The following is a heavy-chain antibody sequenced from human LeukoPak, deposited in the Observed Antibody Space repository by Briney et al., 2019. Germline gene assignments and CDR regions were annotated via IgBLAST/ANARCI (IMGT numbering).Heavy chain of an antibody. CDR2: IYPGDSDT. J-gene: IGHJ6*02. CDR3: ARIVQLWSRGYYYYGMDV. D-gene: IGHD5-18*01. CDR1: GYSFTSYW. Sequence: GESLQISCKGSGYSFTSYWIGWVRQMPGKGLEWMGIIYPGDSDTRYSPSFQGQVTISADKSISTAYLQWSSLKASDTAMYYCARIVQLWSRGYYYYGMDVWGQGTTVTVSS. V-gene: IGHV5-51*01.